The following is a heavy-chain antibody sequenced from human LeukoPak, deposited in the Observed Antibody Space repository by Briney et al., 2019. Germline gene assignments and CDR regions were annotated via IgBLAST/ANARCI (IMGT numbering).Heavy chain of an antibody. CDR3: ARDQEYSGSYYRYFDY. V-gene: IGHV4-59*01. CDR1: GFTFSSYA. CDR2: IYSRGLTRGST. Sequence: GSLRLSCAASGFTFSSYAMGWVRQPPGKGLEWIGYIYSRGLTRGSTNYNPSLKSRVTISVDTSKNQFSLKLSSVTAADTAVYYCARDQEYSGSYYRYFDYWGQGTLVTVSS. D-gene: IGHD1-26*01. J-gene: IGHJ4*02.